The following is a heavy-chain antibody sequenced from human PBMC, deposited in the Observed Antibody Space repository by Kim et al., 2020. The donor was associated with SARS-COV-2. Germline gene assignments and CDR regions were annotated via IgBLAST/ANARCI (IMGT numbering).Heavy chain of an antibody. J-gene: IGHJ4*02. CDR3: ASLYGSGSYYFDY. V-gene: IGHV4-31*02. Sequence: NPSLKGRVTTSVDTSKNQFSLKLSSVTAADTAVYYCASLYGSGSYYFDYWGQGTLVTVSS. D-gene: IGHD3-10*01.